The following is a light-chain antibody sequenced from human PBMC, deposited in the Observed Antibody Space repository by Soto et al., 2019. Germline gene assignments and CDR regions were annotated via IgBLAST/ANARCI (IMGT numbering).Light chain of an antibody. V-gene: IGKV3-20*01. J-gene: IGKJ1*01. CDR2: GAS. CDR1: QSVRTY. Sequence: EIVLTQSPVTLSLSPGERATLSCRASQSVRTYLAWYQVKPGQAPRLLIYGASSRATGIPDRFSGSGSGTDFTLSISRLEPEDFAVYYCQQYGSSPWTFGQGTKVDIK. CDR3: QQYGSSPWT.